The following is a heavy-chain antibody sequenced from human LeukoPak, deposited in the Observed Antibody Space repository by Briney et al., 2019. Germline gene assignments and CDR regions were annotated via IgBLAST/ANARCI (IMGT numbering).Heavy chain of an antibody. CDR1: GGSISSSSYY. CDR3: ARESWTRRGYGDYSNY. V-gene: IGHV4-39*07. Sequence: KSSETLSLTCTVSGGSISSSSYYWGWIRQPPGKGLEWIGSIYYSGSTYYNPSLKSRVTISVDTSKNQFSLKLSSVTAADTAVYYCARESWTRRGYGDYSNYWGQGTLVTVSS. CDR2: IYYSGST. D-gene: IGHD4-17*01. J-gene: IGHJ4*02.